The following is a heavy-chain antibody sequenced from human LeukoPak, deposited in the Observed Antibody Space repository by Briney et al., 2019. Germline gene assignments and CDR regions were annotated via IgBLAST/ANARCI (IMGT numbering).Heavy chain of an antibody. CDR1: GFTFSSYA. J-gene: IGHJ4*02. Sequence: GGSLRLSCAASGFTFSSYAMSWVRQAPGKGLEWVSAISGSGGSTYYADSVKGRFTISRDNSKNTLYLQINSLRAEDTAVYYCAKDRVAYGSQEIPDYWGQGTLVTVSS. D-gene: IGHD6-19*01. CDR3: AKDRVAYGSQEIPDY. CDR2: ISGSGGST. V-gene: IGHV3-23*01.